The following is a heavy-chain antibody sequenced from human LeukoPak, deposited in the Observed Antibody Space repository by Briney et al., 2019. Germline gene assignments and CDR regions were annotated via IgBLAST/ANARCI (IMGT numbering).Heavy chain of an antibody. CDR1: GDSVSSNSAA. D-gene: IGHD3-10*01. CDR3: ARARIELLWFGELLANWFDP. V-gene: IGHV6-1*01. Sequence: SQTLSLTCAISGDSVSSNSAAWNWIRQSPSRGLEWLGRTYYRSKWYNDYAVSVKSRITINPDTSKNQFSLQLNSVTPEDTAVYYCARARIELLWFGELLANWFDPWGQGTLVTVSS. J-gene: IGHJ5*02. CDR2: TYYRSKWYN.